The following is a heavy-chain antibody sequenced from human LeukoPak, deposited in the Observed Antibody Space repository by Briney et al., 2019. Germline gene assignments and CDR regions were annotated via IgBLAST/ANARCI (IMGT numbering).Heavy chain of an antibody. D-gene: IGHD3-22*01. CDR2: IHSSGST. Sequence: SETLSLTRTVSGASLSRYYWSWIRQPAGKGLEWIGRIHSSGSTNYYPSLKSRVTMSVDTSKNQFSLRLSSVTAADTAVYFCARANSYDNSGHYYEFDYWGQGTLVTVSS. J-gene: IGHJ4*02. CDR3: ARANSYDNSGHYYEFDY. CDR1: GASLSRYY. V-gene: IGHV4-4*07.